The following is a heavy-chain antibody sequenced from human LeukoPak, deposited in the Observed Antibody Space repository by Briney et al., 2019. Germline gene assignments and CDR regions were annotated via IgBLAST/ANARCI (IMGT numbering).Heavy chain of an antibody. D-gene: IGHD3-22*01. V-gene: IGHV4-4*07. CDR1: GGSISSYY. CDR3: ARDNYYDSSGYSLYYYYYGMDV. Sequence: SETLSLTCTVSGGSISSYYWSWIRQPAGKGLEWIGRIYTSGSTNYNPSLKSRVTMSVDTSKNQFSLKLGSVTAADTAVYYCARDNYYDSSGYSLYYYYYGMDVWGQGTTVTVSS. J-gene: IGHJ6*02. CDR2: IYTSGST.